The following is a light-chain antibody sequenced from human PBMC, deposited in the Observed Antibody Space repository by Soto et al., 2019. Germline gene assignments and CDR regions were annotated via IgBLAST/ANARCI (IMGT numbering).Light chain of an antibody. CDR1: RGISNY. J-gene: IGKJ4*01. V-gene: IGKV1-9*01. CDR2: AAS. Sequence: DIQLTQSPSFLSASVGDRVTITCRASRGISNYLAWYQQKPGKAPKLLISAASTLQGGVPSRFSGSGSGTEFTLTISSLQPEDFATYYCQQLNSYPLTFGGGTKVEIK. CDR3: QQLNSYPLT.